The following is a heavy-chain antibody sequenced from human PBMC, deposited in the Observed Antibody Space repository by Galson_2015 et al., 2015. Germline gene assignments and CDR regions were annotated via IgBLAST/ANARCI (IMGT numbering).Heavy chain of an antibody. CDR3: AKGRGLLEWFAPVDY. J-gene: IGHJ4*02. D-gene: IGHD3-3*01. Sequence: SLRLSCAASGFTFDDYAMHWVRQAPGKGLEWVSGISWNSGSIGYADSVKGRFTISRDNAKNSLYLQMNSLRAEDTALYYCAKGRGLLEWFAPVDYWGQGTLVTVSS. CDR2: ISWNSGSI. CDR1: GFTFDDYA. V-gene: IGHV3-9*01.